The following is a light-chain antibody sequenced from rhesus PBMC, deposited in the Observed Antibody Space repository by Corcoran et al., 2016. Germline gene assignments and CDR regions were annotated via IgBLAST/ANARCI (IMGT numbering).Light chain of an antibody. CDR2: YAN. CDR3: QQGNSNPYS. V-gene: IGKV1-32*02. Sequence: DIQMSQSPSSLSASVGDRVTITCRASQGISSYLNWYQQKPGKAPKLLIYYANSLASGVPSRVSGSGSGTDFTLTISSLQPEDFATYYCQQGNSNPYSFGQGTKVEIK. CDR1: QGISSY. J-gene: IGKJ2*01.